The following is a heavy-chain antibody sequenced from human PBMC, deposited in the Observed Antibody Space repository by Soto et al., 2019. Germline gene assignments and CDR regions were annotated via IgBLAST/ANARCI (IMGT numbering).Heavy chain of an antibody. CDR1: GDSISSYY. D-gene: IGHD1-26*01. CDR2: IYYSGST. V-gene: IGHV4-59*01. J-gene: IGHJ4*02. CDR3: ARDRAWLDY. Sequence: SETLSLTCSVSGDSISSYYWSWIRQPPGKGLEWIGYIYYSGSTNYNPSLKSRVTISVDTSKNQFSLKLSPVTAADTAVYYCARDRAWLDYWGQGTLVTVSS.